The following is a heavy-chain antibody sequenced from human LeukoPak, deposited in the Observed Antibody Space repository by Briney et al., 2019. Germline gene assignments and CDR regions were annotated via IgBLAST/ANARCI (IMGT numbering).Heavy chain of an antibody. Sequence: SETLSLTCIVSGGSINNHYWTWIRQTPGKGLEWIGDIHYTGTTKYNPSLKSRVTISVDTSKNQFSLELNSATATDTAVYFCATNRAGTYDRPFEIWGQGTMATVSS. D-gene: IGHD1-26*01. CDR1: GGSINNHY. V-gene: IGHV4-59*08. J-gene: IGHJ3*02. CDR2: IHYTGTT. CDR3: ATNRAGTYDRPFEI.